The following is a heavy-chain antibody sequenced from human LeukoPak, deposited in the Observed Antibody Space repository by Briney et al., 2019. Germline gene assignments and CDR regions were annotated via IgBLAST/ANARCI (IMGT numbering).Heavy chain of an antibody. CDR2: IIPIFGTA. J-gene: IGHJ4*02. D-gene: IGHD3-22*01. CDR3: AKTYYDSSGSLDY. CDR1: GGTFSSYA. V-gene: IGHV1-69*13. Sequence: SVKVSCKASGGTFSSYAISWVRQAPGQGLEWMGGIIPIFGTANYAQKFQGRVTITADESTSTAYMELSSLRSEDTAVYYCAKTYYDSSGSLDYWGQGTLVTVS.